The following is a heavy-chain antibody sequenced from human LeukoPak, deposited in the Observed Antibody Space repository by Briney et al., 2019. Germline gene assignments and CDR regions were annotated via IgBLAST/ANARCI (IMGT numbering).Heavy chain of an antibody. D-gene: IGHD6-13*01. CDR2: INHSGST. Sequence: PSETLSLTCAVYGGSFSGYYWSWIRQPPGKGLEWIGEINHSGSTNYNPSLKSRVTISVDTSKNQFSLKLSSVTAADTAVYYCATPGYSSSWGFDPWGQGTLVTVSS. CDR3: ATPGYSSSWGFDP. V-gene: IGHV4-34*01. CDR1: GGSFSGYY. J-gene: IGHJ5*02.